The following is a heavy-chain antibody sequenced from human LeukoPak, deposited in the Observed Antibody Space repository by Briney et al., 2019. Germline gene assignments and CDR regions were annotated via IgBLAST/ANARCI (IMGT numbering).Heavy chain of an antibody. D-gene: IGHD1-26*01. CDR2: ISGSGGST. CDR1: GFTFSSYA. J-gene: IGHJ3*02. CDR3: AKCEGIVGAIPTAMDAFDI. Sequence: GGSLRLSCAASGFTFSSYAMSWVRQAPGKGLEWVSAISGSGGSTYYADSVEGRFTISRDNSKNTLYLQMNSLRAEDTAVYYCAKCEGIVGAIPTAMDAFDIWGQGTMVTVSS. V-gene: IGHV3-23*01.